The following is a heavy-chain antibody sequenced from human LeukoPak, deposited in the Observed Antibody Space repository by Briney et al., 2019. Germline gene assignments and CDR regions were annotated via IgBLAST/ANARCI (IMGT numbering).Heavy chain of an antibody. Sequence: SETLSLTCTVSGASVDSYYWIWIRQSAGKGLEWIGRVYKSGTTIYNPSLKSRVTMSVDVSKNLLSLKVTSVSAADTAVYYCARGGNIFWSAYYDYFDSWGQGTLVTVSS. J-gene: IGHJ4*02. CDR3: ARGGNIFWSAYYDYFDS. CDR1: GASVDSYY. V-gene: IGHV4-4*07. CDR2: VYKSGTT. D-gene: IGHD3-3*01.